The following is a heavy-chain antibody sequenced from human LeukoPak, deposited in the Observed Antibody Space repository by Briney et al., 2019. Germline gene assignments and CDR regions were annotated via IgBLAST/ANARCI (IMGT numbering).Heavy chain of an antibody. CDR2: IKSKTDGGTT. CDR1: GFTFSSAW. CDR3: TTYSYALNYYYGMDV. D-gene: IGHD5-18*01. J-gene: IGHJ6*04. V-gene: IGHV3-15*01. Sequence: GGSLRLSCAASGFTFSSAWMSWVRQAPGKGLEWVGRIKSKTDGGTTDYAAPVKGRFTISRDDSKNTLYLQMNSLKTEDTAVYYCTTYSYALNYYYGMDVWGKGTTVTVSS.